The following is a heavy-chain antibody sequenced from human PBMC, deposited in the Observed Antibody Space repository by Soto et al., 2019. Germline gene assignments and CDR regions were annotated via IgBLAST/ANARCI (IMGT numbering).Heavy chain of an antibody. V-gene: IGHV3-23*01. CDR3: AKLKRVVPVADY. J-gene: IGHJ4*02. D-gene: IGHD2-2*01. CDR2: ISGSGGST. CDR1: GFTFSSYA. Sequence: EVQLLESGGGLVQPGGSLRLSCAASGFTFSSYAMSWVRQAPGKGLEWVSAISGSGGSTYYSDSVKGRFTISRDNSKNTLYLKMNSLRAEDTAVYYCAKLKRVVPVADYWGQGTLVTVSS.